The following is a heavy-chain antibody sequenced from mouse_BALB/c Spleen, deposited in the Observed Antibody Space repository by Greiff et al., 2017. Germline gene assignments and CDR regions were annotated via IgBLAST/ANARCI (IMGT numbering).Heavy chain of an antibody. J-gene: IGHJ3*01. CDR3: ARRDLLSAWFAY. V-gene: IGHV1S56*01. D-gene: IGHD2-1*01. Sequence: VQLQQSGPELVKPGASVRISCKASGYTFTSYYIHWVKQRPGQGLEWIGWIYPGNVNTKYNEKFKGKATLTADKSSSTAYMQLSSLTSEDSAVYFCARRDLLSAWFAYWGQGTLVTVSA. CDR2: IYPGNVNT. CDR1: GYTFTSYY.